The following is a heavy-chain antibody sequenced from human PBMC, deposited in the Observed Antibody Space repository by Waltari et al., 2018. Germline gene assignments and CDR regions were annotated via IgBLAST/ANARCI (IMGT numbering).Heavy chain of an antibody. J-gene: IGHJ3*02. Sequence: QVQLQESGPGLVKPSETLSLTCAVSGYSISSGYYWGWIRQPPGKGLEWIGSIYHSGSTYYNPSLKSRVTISVDTSKNQFSLKLSAVTAADTAVYYCASRAGPGIAAARGAFDIWGQGTMVTVSS. V-gene: IGHV4-38-2*01. D-gene: IGHD6-13*01. CDR2: IYHSGST. CDR1: GYSISSGYY. CDR3: ASRAGPGIAAARGAFDI.